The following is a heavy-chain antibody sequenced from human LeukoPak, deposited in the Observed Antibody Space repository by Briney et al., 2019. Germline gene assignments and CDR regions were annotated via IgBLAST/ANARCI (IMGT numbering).Heavy chain of an antibody. V-gene: IGHV3-33*01. D-gene: IGHD3-22*01. CDR1: GFTFSSYG. CDR3: ARDSRAGYYDSNGYEDFDY. J-gene: IGHJ4*02. Sequence: GGSLRLSCAASGFTFSSYGMHWVRQAPGKGLEWVAVIWYDGSNKYYADSVKGRFTISRDNSKNTLYLQMNSLRAEDTAVYYCARDSRAGYYDSNGYEDFDYWGQGTLVTVSS. CDR2: IWYDGSNK.